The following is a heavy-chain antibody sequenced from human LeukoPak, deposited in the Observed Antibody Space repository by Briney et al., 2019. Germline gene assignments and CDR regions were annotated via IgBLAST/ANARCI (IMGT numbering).Heavy chain of an antibody. CDR2: IDPSDSYT. CDR1: GYSFTSYW. D-gene: IGHD3-9*01. CDR3: AGDILTGYYNEGRY. J-gene: IGHJ4*02. V-gene: IGHV5-10-1*01. Sequence: GESLMISCKGSGYSFTSYWISWVRQMPGKGLEWMGRIDPSDSYTDYSPPFQGHFTISADKSISTAYLQWSSLKASDTAMYYCAGDILTGYYNEGRYWGQGTLVTVSS.